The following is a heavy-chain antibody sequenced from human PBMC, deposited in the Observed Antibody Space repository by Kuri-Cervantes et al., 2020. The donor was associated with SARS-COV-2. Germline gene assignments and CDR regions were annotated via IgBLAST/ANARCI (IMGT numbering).Heavy chain of an antibody. J-gene: IGHJ6*02. CDR1: GFTFSSFP. Sequence: GESLKISCAASGFTFSSFPMHWVRHAPGKGLEWVALISTDGNNRYYVDFLKGRFTIPRDNSKNTLHLDMNSLRPEDTGVYYCAKMGDNHSKGDYGTEVWGQGITVTVSS. CDR2: ISTDGNNR. V-gene: IGHV3-30*18. CDR3: AKMGDNHSKGDYGTEV. D-gene: IGHD3-16*01.